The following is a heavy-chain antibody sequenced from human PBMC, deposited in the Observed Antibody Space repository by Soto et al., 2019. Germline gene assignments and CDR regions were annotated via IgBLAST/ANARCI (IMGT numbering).Heavy chain of an antibody. CDR2: ISYNGNNK. CDR3: ARDPVRWELLYPAS. D-gene: IGHD1-26*01. Sequence: QVQLVESGGGVVQPGRSLRLSCAASGFTFSDYDMHWVRQAPGKGLEWVAIISYNGNNKYSADSVKGRFTISRDNSKSTLYLQMNTLRPEDTAVYYCARDPVRWELLYPASWGQGTLVTVSS. V-gene: IGHV3-30*03. CDR1: GFTFSDYD. J-gene: IGHJ5*02.